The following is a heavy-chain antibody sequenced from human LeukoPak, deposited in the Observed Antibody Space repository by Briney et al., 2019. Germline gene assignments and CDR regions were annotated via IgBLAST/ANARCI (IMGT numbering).Heavy chain of an antibody. D-gene: IGHD3-22*01. CDR1: GGSFSGYY. CDR3: AAYYYDSSGSSWFDP. V-gene: IGHV4-34*01. J-gene: IGHJ5*02. CDR2: INHSGST. Sequence: PSETLSLTCAVYGGSFSGYYWSWIRQPPGKGLEWIGEINHSGSTNYNPSLKSRVTISVDTSKNQLSLKLSSVIAADTAVYYCAAYYYDSSGSSWFDPWGQGTLVTVSS.